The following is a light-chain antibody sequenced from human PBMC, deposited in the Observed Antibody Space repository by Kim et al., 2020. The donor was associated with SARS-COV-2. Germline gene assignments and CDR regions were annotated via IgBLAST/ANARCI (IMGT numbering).Light chain of an antibody. Sequence: ASVGERVTITCRASQTINIDLNWYRQQPGKAPELLISAASTLESGVSSRFSGSGSGTDFTLTISTLQPEDFATYYCQQSYKTPLTFGGGTKVDIK. J-gene: IGKJ4*01. CDR3: QQSYKTPLT. V-gene: IGKV1-39*01. CDR2: AAS. CDR1: QTINID.